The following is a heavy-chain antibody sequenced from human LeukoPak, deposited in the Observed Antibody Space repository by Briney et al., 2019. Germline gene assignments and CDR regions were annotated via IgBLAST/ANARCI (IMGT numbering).Heavy chain of an antibody. D-gene: IGHD3-3*01. CDR1: GFTFSSFW. J-gene: IGHJ4*01. CDR3: AREAGYDFWSAYLYYFDY. V-gene: IGHV3-7*01. Sequence: GSLRLSCAASGFTFSSFWMSWVRQAPGKGLEWVANIKQDGSEKYYVDSVKGRFTISRDNAKNSLYLQMNSLRAEDTAVYYCAREAGYDFWSAYLYYFDYWGQEPWSPSPQ. CDR2: IKQDGSEK.